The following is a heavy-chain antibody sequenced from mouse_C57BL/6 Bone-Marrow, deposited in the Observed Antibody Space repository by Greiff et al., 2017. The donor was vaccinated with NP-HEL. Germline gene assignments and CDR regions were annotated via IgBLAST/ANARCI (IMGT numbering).Heavy chain of an antibody. CDR3: ARIYYDYEDYYAMDY. V-gene: IGHV5-4*03. CDR2: ISDGGSYT. Sequence: VNLVESGGGLVKPGGSLKLSCAASGFTFSSYAMSWVRQTPEKRLEWVAPISDGGSYTYYPDNVKGRFTISRDNAKNNLYLQMSHLKSEDTAMYYCARIYYDYEDYYAMDYWGQGTSVTVSS. J-gene: IGHJ4*01. CDR1: GFTFSSYA. D-gene: IGHD2-4*01.